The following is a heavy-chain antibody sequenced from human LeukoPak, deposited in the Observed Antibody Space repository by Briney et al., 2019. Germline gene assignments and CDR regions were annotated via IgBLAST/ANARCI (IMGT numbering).Heavy chain of an antibody. J-gene: IGHJ4*02. CDR3: AKDLKMTNYFDY. CDR2: ISGSGGST. D-gene: IGHD5-24*01. V-gene: IGHV3-23*01. Sequence: GGSLRLSCAASGFTCSSYAMSWVRQAPGNVLEKVSAISGSGGSTYYADSVKGRFTISRDNSKNTLYLQMNSLRAEDTAVYYCAKDLKMTNYFDYWGQGTLVTVSS. CDR1: GFTCSSYA.